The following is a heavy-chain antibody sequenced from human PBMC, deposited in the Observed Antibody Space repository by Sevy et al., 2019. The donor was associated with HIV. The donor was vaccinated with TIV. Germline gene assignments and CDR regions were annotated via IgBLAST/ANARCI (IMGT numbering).Heavy chain of an antibody. CDR2: IRSKAYGGTT. CDR1: GFTFGDYA. CDR3: TRVEVGAFSY. Sequence: GGSLRLSCTASGFTFGDYAMSWVRQAPGKGLEWVGFIRSKAYGGTTEYAASVKGRFTISRDDSKSIAYLQMDSLKTEDTAVYYWTRVEVGAFSYWGQGTLVTVSS. V-gene: IGHV3-49*04. D-gene: IGHD1-26*01. J-gene: IGHJ4*02.